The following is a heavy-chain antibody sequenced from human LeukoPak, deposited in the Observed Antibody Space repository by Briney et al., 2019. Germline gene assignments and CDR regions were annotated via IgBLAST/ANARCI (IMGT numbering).Heavy chain of an antibody. V-gene: IGHV4-39*01. CDR2: IYYSGST. D-gene: IGHD5-24*01. J-gene: IGHJ6*03. CDR3: ARGMAYYHYYYMDV. CDR1: GGSISSSTYY. Sequence: SETLSLTCTVSGGSISSSTYYWGWIRQPPGKGLEWIGTIYYSGSTYYNPPLKSRATVSVDTSKNQFSLKLSSVTAADTAVYYCARGMAYYHYYYMDVWGKGTTVTISS.